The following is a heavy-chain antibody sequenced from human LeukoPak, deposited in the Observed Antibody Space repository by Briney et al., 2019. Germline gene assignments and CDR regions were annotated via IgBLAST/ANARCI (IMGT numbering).Heavy chain of an antibody. CDR3: ARHSARAGLHAYYYMAV. D-gene: IGHD5-24*01. CDR1: GYSFTSYW. J-gene: IGHJ6*03. CDR2: IYPGDSDT. V-gene: IGHV5-51*01. Sequence: GESLKISCKGSGYSFTSYWIGWVRQMPGKGLEWMGIIYPGDSDTIYSPSFQGQVTISADKSISTAYLQWSSLKASDTAMYYCARHSARAGLHAYYYMAVWGKGPTAPV.